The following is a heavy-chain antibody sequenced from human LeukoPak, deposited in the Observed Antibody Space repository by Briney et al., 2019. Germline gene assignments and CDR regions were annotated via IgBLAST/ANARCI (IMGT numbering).Heavy chain of an antibody. V-gene: IGHV3-53*01. D-gene: IGHD3-10*02. J-gene: IGHJ4*02. Sequence: GGSLRLSCAASGFTFSSYAMSWVRQAPGKGLEWVSVIYSGGSTYYADSVKGRFTISRDNSKNTLYLQMNSLRAEDTAVYYCARDSMFPYVPHVYWGQGTLVTVSS. CDR3: ARDSMFPYVPHVY. CDR2: IYSGGST. CDR1: GFTFSSYA.